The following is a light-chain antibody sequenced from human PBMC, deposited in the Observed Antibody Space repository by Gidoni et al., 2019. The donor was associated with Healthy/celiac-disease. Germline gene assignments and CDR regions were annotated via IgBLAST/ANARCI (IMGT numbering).Light chain of an antibody. CDR3: QQSDSTLPYT. Sequence: DIQMTQSPSSLSASVGDRVTITCRASQSISSYLNWYQQKPGKAPKLLIYAASSLPSGVPSRFSGSGSGTDFPLTISCLQPEDFSTYYCQQSDSTLPYTFGHGTKLEFK. J-gene: IGKJ2*01. V-gene: IGKV1-39*01. CDR2: AAS. CDR1: QSISSY.